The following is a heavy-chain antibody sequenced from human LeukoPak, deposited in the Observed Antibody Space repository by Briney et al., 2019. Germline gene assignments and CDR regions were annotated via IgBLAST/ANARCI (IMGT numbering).Heavy chain of an antibody. V-gene: IGHV4-30-4*08. Sequence: SQTLSLTCTVSGGSISSGDYYWGWIRQPPGKGLEWIGYIYYSGSTYYNPSLKSRVTISVDTSKNQFSLKLSSVTAADPTVYYCARVRIAAANPPFDYWGQGTLVTVSS. CDR3: ARVRIAAANPPFDY. CDR1: GGSISSGDYY. CDR2: IYYSGST. J-gene: IGHJ4*02. D-gene: IGHD6-13*01.